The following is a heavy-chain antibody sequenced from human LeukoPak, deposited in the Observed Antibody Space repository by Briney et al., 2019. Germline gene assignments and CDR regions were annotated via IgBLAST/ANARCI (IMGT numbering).Heavy chain of an antibody. CDR3: ARGIGDGDFLDAFDI. J-gene: IGHJ3*02. CDR1: GFTFSSYW. V-gene: IGHV3-7*03. CDR2: IKQDGSEK. D-gene: IGHD4-17*01. Sequence: PGGSLRLSCAASGFTFSSYWMSWVRQAPGKGLEWVANIKQDGSEKYYVDSVKGRFTISRDNAKNSLYLQMNSLRAEDTAVYYCARGIGDGDFLDAFDIWGQGTMVTVSS.